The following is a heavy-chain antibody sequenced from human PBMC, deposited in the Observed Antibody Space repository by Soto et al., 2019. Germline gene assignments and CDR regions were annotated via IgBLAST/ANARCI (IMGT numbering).Heavy chain of an antibody. CDR2: INHSGST. D-gene: IGHD6-13*01. CDR1: GGSFSGYY. CDR3: ARAFYSSSWPGIDY. J-gene: IGHJ4*02. Sequence: SETLSLTCAVYGGSFSGYYWSWIRQPPGKGLEWIGEINHSGSTNYNPSLKSRVTISVDTSKNQFSLKLSSVTAADTAVYYCARAFYSSSWPGIDYWGQGTLVTVSS. V-gene: IGHV4-34*01.